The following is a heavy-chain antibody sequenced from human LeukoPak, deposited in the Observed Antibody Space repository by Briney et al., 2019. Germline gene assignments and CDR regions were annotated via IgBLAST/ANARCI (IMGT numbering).Heavy chain of an antibody. J-gene: IGHJ2*01. CDR2: IGGGGATT. D-gene: IGHD5-18*01. CDR1: GFPFSNYA. CDR3: ASSYSYGFKYFDL. V-gene: IGHV3-23*01. Sequence: GGSLRLSCAASGFPFSNYAMNWVRQAPGKGLDWVSTIGGGGATTYYADSVKGRFTISRDTSKNTLYLQMNSLRAEDTAVYYCASSYSYGFKYFDLWGRGTLVTVSS.